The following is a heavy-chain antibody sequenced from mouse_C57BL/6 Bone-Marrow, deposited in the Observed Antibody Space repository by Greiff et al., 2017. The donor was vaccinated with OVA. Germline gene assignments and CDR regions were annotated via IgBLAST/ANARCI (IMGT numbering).Heavy chain of an antibody. J-gene: IGHJ4*01. D-gene: IGHD2-5*01. CDR3: AKWESNLYAMDY. CDR1: GFSLTSYG. Sequence: VQLQQSGPGLVAPSQSLSITCTVSGFSLTSYGVSWVRQTPGKGLEWLGVIWGDGSTNYHSALISRLSISTDNSKSQVFLKLNSLQSDDTATYYCAKWESNLYAMDYWGQGTSVTVSS. CDR2: IWGDGST. V-gene: IGHV2-3*01.